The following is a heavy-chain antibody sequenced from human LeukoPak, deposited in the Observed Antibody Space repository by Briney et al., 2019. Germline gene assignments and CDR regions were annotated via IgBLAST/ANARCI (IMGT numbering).Heavy chain of an antibody. V-gene: IGHV6-1*01. CDR1: GDSVSSNSAA. CDR3: ARERITGDVNYYYYGMDV. CDR2: TYYRSKWYN. J-gene: IGHJ6*02. D-gene: IGHD7-27*01. Sequence: SQTLSLTCAISGDSVSSNSAAWNRIRQSPSRGLEWLGRTYYRSKWYNDYAVSVKSRITINPDTSKNQFSLQLNSVTPEDTAVYYCARERITGDVNYYYYGMDVWGQGTTVTVSS.